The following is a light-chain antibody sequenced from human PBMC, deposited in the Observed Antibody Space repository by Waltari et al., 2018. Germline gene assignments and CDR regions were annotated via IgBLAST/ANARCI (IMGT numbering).Light chain of an antibody. CDR2: DAS. V-gene: IGKV3-20*01. CDR1: QSVSSNY. J-gene: IGKJ4*01. CDR3: HQYGSSPLT. Sequence: EIVLTQSPGTLFLSPGERATLSCRASQSVSSNYLAWYQQKPGQAPRLLIYDASNRATGIPDRFSGSGSGTDFTLTISRLEPEDFAVYYCHQYGSSPLTFGGGTKVEIK.